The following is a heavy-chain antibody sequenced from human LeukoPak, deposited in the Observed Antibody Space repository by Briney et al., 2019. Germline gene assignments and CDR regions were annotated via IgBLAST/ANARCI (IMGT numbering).Heavy chain of an antibody. D-gene: IGHD6-6*01. J-gene: IGHJ4*02. CDR1: GFTFSSYA. Sequence: PGGSLRLSCAASGFTFSSYAMSWVRQAPGKGLEWVSAISGSGGSTYYADSVKGRFTISRDNSKNTLYLQMNSLRAEDTAVHYCARGSIAAPATISDYWGQGTLVTVSS. CDR2: ISGSGGST. CDR3: ARGSIAAPATISDY. V-gene: IGHV3-23*01.